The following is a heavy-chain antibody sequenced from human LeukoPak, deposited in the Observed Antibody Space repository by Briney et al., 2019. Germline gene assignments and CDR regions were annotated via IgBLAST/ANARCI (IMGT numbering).Heavy chain of an antibody. D-gene: IGHD2-2*01. CDR1: GFTFSSYA. CDR3: AKLDSVVPAHFDY. Sequence: GGSLRLSCAASGFTFSSYAMSWVRQAPGKGLEWVSAISGSGGSTYYADSVKGRFTISRDNSKDTLYLQMNSLRAEDTAVYYCAKLDSVVPAHFDYWGQGTLVTVSS. J-gene: IGHJ4*02. V-gene: IGHV3-23*01. CDR2: ISGSGGST.